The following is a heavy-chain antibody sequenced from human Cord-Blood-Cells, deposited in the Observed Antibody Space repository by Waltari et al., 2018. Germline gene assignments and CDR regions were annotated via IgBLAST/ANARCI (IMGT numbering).Heavy chain of an antibody. CDR3: ASTREYYYDISSYYNAFDS. CDR1: GGSISSSSYY. V-gene: IGHV4-39*01. Sequence: QLQLQESGPGLVKPSETLSLTCTVSGGSISSSSYYWGWHRQPPGKGLEWIGSIYYSGGTPYTPSRKSRVTISVDTAKIQFSLKLSSVTAADTAVYYCASTREYYYDISSYYNAFDSWGQGTMVTVSS. CDR2: IYYSGGT. D-gene: IGHD3-22*01. J-gene: IGHJ3*02.